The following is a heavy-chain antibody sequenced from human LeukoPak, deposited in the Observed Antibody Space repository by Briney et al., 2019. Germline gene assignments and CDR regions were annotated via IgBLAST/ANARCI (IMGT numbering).Heavy chain of an antibody. CDR3: VRVSGFCTNGVCPSFDP. D-gene: IGHD2-8*01. V-gene: IGHV3-30*02. J-gene: IGHJ5*02. CDR2: IRYDGSNK. Sequence: GGSLRLSCAASGFTFSSYGMHWVRQAPGKGLEWVAFIRYDGSNKNYADSVKGRFTISRDNSKNTLYLQMNSLRAEDTAVYYCVRVSGFCTNGVCPSFDPWGQGTLVTVSS. CDR1: GFTFSSYG.